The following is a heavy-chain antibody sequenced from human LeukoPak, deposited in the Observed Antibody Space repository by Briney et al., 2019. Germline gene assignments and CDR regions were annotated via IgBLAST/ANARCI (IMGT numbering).Heavy chain of an antibody. J-gene: IGHJ4*02. V-gene: IGHV1-8*01. D-gene: IGHD2-2*01. CDR2: MNPNSGNT. Sequence: ASVKVSCKASGYTFTSYDINWVRQATGQGLEWVGWMNPNSGNTGYAQKFQGRVTMTRNTSISTAYMELSSLRSEDTAVYYCARDYPRSTSCLGYWGQGTLVTVSS. CDR1: GYTFTSYD. CDR3: ARDYPRSTSCLGY.